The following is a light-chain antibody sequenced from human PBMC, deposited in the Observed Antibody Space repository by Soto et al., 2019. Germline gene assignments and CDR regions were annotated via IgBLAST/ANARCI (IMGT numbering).Light chain of an antibody. CDR1: QSVSRH. CDR3: QQYGSSPRT. V-gene: IGKV3-20*01. J-gene: IGKJ1*01. Sequence: EIVLTQSPATLSLSPGERATLSCRASQSVSRHLAWYQQKPGQAPRLLIHDASSRATGISDRFTGSGSGTDFTLTITTLEPEDFAVYYCQQYGSSPRTFGLGTKVDIK. CDR2: DAS.